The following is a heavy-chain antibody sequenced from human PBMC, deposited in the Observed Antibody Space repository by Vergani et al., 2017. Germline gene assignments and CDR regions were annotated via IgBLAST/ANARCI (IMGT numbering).Heavy chain of an antibody. J-gene: IGHJ3*02. CDR1: GGSISSSSYY. Sequence: QLQLQESGPGLVKPSETLSLTCTVSGGSISSSSYYWGWIRQPPGKGLEWIGSIYYSGSTYYNPSLKSRVTISVDTSKNQFSLKLSSVTAADTAVYYCAGPGYYYDSSGYRDAFDIWGQGTMVTVSS. CDR3: AGPGYYYDSSGYRDAFDI. D-gene: IGHD3-22*01. CDR2: IYYSGST. V-gene: IGHV4-39*01.